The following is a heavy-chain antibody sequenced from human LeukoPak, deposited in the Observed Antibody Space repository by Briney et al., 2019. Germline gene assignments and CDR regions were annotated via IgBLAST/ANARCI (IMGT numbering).Heavy chain of an antibody. CDR3: ATLLGFDY. Sequence: PGGSLRLSCAASGFTFSSYAMRWVRQAPGKGLEWVAVISYDGSNKYYADSVKGRFTISRDNSKNTLYLQMNSLRAEDTAVYYCATLLGFDYWGQGTLVTVSP. V-gene: IGHV3-30-3*01. CDR1: GFTFSSYA. J-gene: IGHJ4*02. CDR2: ISYDGSNK. D-gene: IGHD2-15*01.